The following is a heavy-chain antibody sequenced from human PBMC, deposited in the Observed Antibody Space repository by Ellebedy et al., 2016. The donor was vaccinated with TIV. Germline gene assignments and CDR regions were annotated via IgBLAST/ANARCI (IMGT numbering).Heavy chain of an antibody. Sequence: GESLKISCAASGFTFSSYAMSWVRQAPGKGLEWVSAISGSDGSTYYADSVKGRFPISRDNSKNTLYLQMNSLRAEDTAVYYCASYVDTAMVFDYWGQGTLVTVSS. CDR3: ASYVDTAMVFDY. D-gene: IGHD5-18*01. CDR2: ISGSDGST. V-gene: IGHV3-23*01. J-gene: IGHJ4*02. CDR1: GFTFSSYA.